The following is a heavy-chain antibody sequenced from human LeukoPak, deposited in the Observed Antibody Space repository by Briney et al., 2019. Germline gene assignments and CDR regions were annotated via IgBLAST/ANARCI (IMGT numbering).Heavy chain of an antibody. D-gene: IGHD6-19*01. V-gene: IGHV1-2*04. Sequence: ASVKVSCKASGYTFTGYYMHWVRQAPGQGLEWMGWINPNSGGTNYAQKFQGWVTMTRDTSISTAYMELSRLRSDDTAVYYCARMRHSSGLDAFDIWGQGTMVTVSS. CDR3: ARMRHSSGLDAFDI. J-gene: IGHJ3*02. CDR1: GYTFTGYY. CDR2: INPNSGGT.